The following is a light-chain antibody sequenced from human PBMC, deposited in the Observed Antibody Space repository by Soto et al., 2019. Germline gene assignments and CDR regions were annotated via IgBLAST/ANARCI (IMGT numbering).Light chain of an antibody. CDR1: QSVHNF. J-gene: IGKJ4*01. V-gene: IGKV3-20*01. CDR3: QQYGSLTT. Sequence: EVVLRQSPATLSLSPGDRAALSCKASQSVHNFLALYQQKPGQAPRLLIYGASNRAACVPDRFSGSGSGTDFTLTISRLEPEDFAVYYCQQYGSLTTFGGGTKVDIK. CDR2: GAS.